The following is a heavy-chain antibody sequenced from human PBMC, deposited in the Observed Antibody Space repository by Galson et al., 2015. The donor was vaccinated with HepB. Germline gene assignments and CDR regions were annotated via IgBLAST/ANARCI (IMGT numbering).Heavy chain of an antibody. CDR3: ARGDNWNDRDYYYYYMDV. J-gene: IGHJ6*03. V-gene: IGHV1-69*13. CDR2: IIPIIGTA. D-gene: IGHD1-1*01. Sequence: SVKVSCKASGGTFSSYAMDWVRQAPGQGLERMGGIIPIIGTANYAQKFQGRVMISADESTSTAYMELDSLRSEDTAVYYCARGDNWNDRDYYYYYMDVWGKGTTVTVSS. CDR1: GGTFSSYA.